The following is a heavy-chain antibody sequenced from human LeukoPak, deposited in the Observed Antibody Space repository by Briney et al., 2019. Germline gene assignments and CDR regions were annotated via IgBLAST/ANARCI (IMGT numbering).Heavy chain of an antibody. CDR3: ASGVLRFLEWLPVALDY. D-gene: IGHD3-3*01. Sequence: GGSLRLSCAASGFTFSSYSMNWVRQAPGKGLEWVSYISSSSSTIYYADSVKGRFTISRDNSKNTLYLQMNSLRAEVTAVYYCASGVLRFLEWLPVALDYWGQGTLVTVSS. V-gene: IGHV3-48*01. CDR2: ISSSSSTI. CDR1: GFTFSSYS. J-gene: IGHJ4*02.